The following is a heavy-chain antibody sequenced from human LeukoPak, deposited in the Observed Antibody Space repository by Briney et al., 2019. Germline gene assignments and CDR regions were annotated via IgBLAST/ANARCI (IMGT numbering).Heavy chain of an antibody. V-gene: IGHV3-23*01. D-gene: IGHD5-12*01. CDR3: AKGGSGYFLDL. Sequence: GGSLRLSCAASGFTFSSYEMNWVRQAPGKGLQWVSAISNDGGGITYADFVKGRFTISRDNSKNTLFLQMNSLRAEDTALYYCAKGGSGYFLDLWGQGTLVTVSS. CDR1: GFTFSSYE. CDR2: ISNDGGGI. J-gene: IGHJ5*02.